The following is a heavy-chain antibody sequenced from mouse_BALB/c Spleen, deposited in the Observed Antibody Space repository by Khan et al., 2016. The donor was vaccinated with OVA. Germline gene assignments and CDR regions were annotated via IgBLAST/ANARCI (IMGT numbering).Heavy chain of an antibody. Sequence: VALVESGAELAKPGASVKMSCTASGYTFTSYWMHWIKQRPGQGLEWIGYINPTSGYTDYNQKFKNKATLTADKYSSTAYMQRRSLTSDDSAVYYWARDRIDYWGQGTALTVSS. CDR3: ARDRIDY. CDR1: GYTFTSYW. V-gene: IGHV1-7*01. CDR2: INPTSGYT. J-gene: IGHJ2*01.